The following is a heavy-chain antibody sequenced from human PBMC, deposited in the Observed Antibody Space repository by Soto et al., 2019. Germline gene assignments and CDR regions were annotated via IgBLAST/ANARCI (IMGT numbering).Heavy chain of an antibody. D-gene: IGHD3-22*01. CDR2: IWYDGSNK. J-gene: IGHJ4*02. Sequence: GGSLRLSCAASGFTFNSYGMHWVRQAPGKGLKWVAVIWYDGSNKYYADYVKGRFTISRDNSKNTLFLQMNSLKAEDTSVYYCARDQYYDSSGYYYLFDYWGQGT. V-gene: IGHV3-33*01. CDR1: GFTFNSYG. CDR3: ARDQYYDSSGYYYLFDY.